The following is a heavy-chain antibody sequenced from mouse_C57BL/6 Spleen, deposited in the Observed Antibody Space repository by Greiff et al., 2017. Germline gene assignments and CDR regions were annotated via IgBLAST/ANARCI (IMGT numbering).Heavy chain of an antibody. J-gene: IGHJ4*01. CDR1: GYTFTNYW. Sequence: QVHVKQSGAELVRPGTSVKMSCKASGYTFTNYWIGWAKQRPGHGLEWIGDIYPGGGYTNYNEKFKGKATLTADKSSSTAYMQFSSLTSEDSASYFWARGGSGYDAMDYWGQGTSVTVSS. D-gene: IGHD3-2*02. CDR2: IYPGGGYT. CDR3: ARGGSGYDAMDY. V-gene: IGHV1-63*01.